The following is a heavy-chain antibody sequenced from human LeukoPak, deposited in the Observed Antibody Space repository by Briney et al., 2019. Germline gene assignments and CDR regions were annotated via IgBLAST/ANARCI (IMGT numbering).Heavy chain of an antibody. Sequence: ASVKVSCKASGYTFTSYGISWVRQAPGQGLEWMGWISAYNGNTNYAQKLQGRVTMTTDTSTSTAYMELRSLRSDDTAVYYCARGYTYYDFWSGYRRDAFDIWGQGTMVTVSS. J-gene: IGHJ3*02. CDR2: ISAYNGNT. V-gene: IGHV1-18*01. D-gene: IGHD3-3*01. CDR3: ARGYTYYDFWSGYRRDAFDI. CDR1: GYTFTSYG.